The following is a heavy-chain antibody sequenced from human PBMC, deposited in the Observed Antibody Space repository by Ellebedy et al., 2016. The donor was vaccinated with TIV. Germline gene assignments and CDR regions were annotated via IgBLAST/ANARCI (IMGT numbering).Heavy chain of an antibody. Sequence: GESLKISCAASGITFSQYWMNWVRKAPGKGLEWVASITGSSSYMFYSDSVKGRFTISRDNAKNSLYLQMDSLRAEDTAVYYCSRGIAAVMYWGQGTLVTVSS. CDR1: GITFSQYW. V-gene: IGHV3-21*01. D-gene: IGHD6-13*01. J-gene: IGHJ4*02. CDR2: ITGSSSYM. CDR3: SRGIAAVMY.